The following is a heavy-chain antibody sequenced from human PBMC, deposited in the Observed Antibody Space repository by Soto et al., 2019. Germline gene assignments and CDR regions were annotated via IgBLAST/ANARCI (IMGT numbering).Heavy chain of an antibody. J-gene: IGHJ6*04. V-gene: IGHV3-21*01. CDR3: ESDARTYGMDV. CDR1: GLTFSSYS. CDR2: ISSSSSYI. Sequence: GGSLRLSCAACGLTFSSYSMNWVRQAPGKGLEWVSSISSSSSYIYYADSVKGRFTISRDNAKNSLYLQMNSLRAEDTAVYYCESDARTYGMDVWGKGTTVTASS.